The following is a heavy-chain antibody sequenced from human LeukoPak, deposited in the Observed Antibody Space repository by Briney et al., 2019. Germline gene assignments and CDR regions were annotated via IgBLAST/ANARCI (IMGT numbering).Heavy chain of an antibody. V-gene: IGHV1-69*13. CDR1: GGTFSSYA. J-gene: IGHJ4*02. Sequence: ASVKVSCKASGGTFSSYAISWVRQAPGQGLEWMGGIIPIFGTANYAQKFQGRVTITADESTSTAYMELSSLRSEDTGVYYCARTAGRTFDYWGQGTLVTVSS. CDR2: IIPIFGTA. CDR3: ARTAGRTFDY. D-gene: IGHD6-6*01.